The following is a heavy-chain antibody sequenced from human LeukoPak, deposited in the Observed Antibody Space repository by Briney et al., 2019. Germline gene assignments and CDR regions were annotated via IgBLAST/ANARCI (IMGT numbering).Heavy chain of an antibody. CDR2: IKQDGSEK. CDR1: GFTFSSYC. J-gene: IGHJ4*02. Sequence: PGGSLRLSCAASGFTFSSYCLSWVRQAPGKGLEWVADIKQDGSEKYYENAVEGRFTISRDNAKNSLYLQMNSLRAEDTAVYYCARDLVVVPAAIIGPLDYWGQGTLVTVSS. V-gene: IGHV3-7*01. D-gene: IGHD2-2*01. CDR3: ARDLVVVPAAIIGPLDY.